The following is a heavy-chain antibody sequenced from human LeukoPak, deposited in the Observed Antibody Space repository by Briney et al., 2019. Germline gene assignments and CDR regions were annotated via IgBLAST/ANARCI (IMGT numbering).Heavy chain of an antibody. J-gene: IGHJ6*03. CDR1: GGTFSSYA. V-gene: IGHV1-69*05. CDR2: IIPIFGTA. D-gene: IGHD2-2*01. CDR3: ARDSLDCSSTSCSQPAYYYYYMDV. Sequence: SVKVTCEASGGTFSSYAISWVRQAPGQGLEWMGGIIPIFGTANYAQKFQGRVTITTDESTSTAYMELSSLRSEDTAVYYCARDSLDCSSTSCSQPAYYYYYMDVWGKGTTVTVSS.